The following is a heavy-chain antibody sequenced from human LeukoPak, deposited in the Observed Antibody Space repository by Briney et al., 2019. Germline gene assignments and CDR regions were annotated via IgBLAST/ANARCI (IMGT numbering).Heavy chain of an antibody. Sequence: ASVKVPCKASGYTFTNYDINWVRQATGQGLEWMGWMNPNSGNTGYAQKFQGRVTMTRNTSISTAYMELSSLRSEDTAVYYCARNLGRSSWYIWFDFWGQGTLVTVSS. D-gene: IGHD6-13*01. V-gene: IGHV1-8*01. J-gene: IGHJ5*01. CDR2: MNPNSGNT. CDR3: ARNLGRSSWYIWFDF. CDR1: GYTFTNYD.